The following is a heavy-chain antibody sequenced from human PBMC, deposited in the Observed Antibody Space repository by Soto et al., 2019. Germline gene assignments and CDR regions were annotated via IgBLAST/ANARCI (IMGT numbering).Heavy chain of an antibody. J-gene: IGHJ4*02. D-gene: IGHD3-22*01. CDR1: GFSFSTYS. CDR2: ITATGDRT. V-gene: IGHV3-23*01. Sequence: GSLRLSCADSGFSFSTYSMSWVRQTPGKGLEWVSAITATGDRTYYADSVTGRFTISRDNSKKTHYLQMTSLRAEDTAIYYCATMNGYFEYWGQGTPVTVSS. CDR3: ATMNGYFEY.